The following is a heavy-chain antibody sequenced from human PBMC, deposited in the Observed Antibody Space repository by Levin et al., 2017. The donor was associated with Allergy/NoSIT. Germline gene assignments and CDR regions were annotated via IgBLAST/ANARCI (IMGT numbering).Heavy chain of an antibody. CDR1: GFTFSSYD. Sequence: GESLKISCAASGFTFSSYDMHWVRQATGKGLEWVSAIGTAGDTYYPGSVKGRFTISRENAKNSLYLQMNSLRAGDTAVYYCARDGGDYGNWYFDLWGRGTLVTVSS. J-gene: IGHJ2*01. CDR3: ARDGGDYGNWYFDL. D-gene: IGHD4-17*01. V-gene: IGHV3-13*04. CDR2: IGTAGDT.